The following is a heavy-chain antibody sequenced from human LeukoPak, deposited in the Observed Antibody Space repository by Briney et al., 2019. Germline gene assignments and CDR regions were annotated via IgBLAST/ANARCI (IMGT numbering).Heavy chain of an antibody. CDR3: ARGVGSSWYGD. Sequence: SETLSLTCTVSGASISRGDYYWTWIRQPPWNGLEWIGYIYDSGTTYYNPSLNSPPTISINTSKNQSSLKLSSVTAADTAVYFCARGVGSSWYGDWGQGTLVTVSS. J-gene: IGHJ4*02. D-gene: IGHD6-13*01. V-gene: IGHV4-30-4*01. CDR1: GASISRGDYY. CDR2: IYDSGTT.